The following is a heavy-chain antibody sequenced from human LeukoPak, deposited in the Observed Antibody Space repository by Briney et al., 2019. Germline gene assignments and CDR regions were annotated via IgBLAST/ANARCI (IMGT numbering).Heavy chain of an antibody. V-gene: IGHV4-34*01. CDR3: ARVRGYSGYAFDY. Sequence: PSETLSLTCAVYGGSFSGYYWSWIRQPPGKGLEWIGEINHSGSTNYNPSLKCRVTISVDTSKNQFSLKLSSVTAADTAVYYCARVRGYSGYAFDYWGQGTLVTVSS. CDR2: INHSGST. J-gene: IGHJ4*02. CDR1: GGSFSGYY. D-gene: IGHD5-12*01.